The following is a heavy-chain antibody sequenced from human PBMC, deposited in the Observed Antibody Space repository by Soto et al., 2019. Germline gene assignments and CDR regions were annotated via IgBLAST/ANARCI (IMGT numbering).Heavy chain of an antibody. J-gene: IGHJ2*01. CDR1: GYTFTSYD. CDR2: MNPNSGNT. CDR3: ARALSSSFDL. V-gene: IGHV1-8*01. Sequence: QVQLVQSGAEVKKPGASVKVSCKASGYTFTSYDINWVRQATGQGLEWMGWMNPNSGNTGYAQKFQGRVTLTSNTYISTAYMALCSLRSDDAAVYYCARALSSSFDLWGRGTLVTVSS. D-gene: IGHD3-10*01.